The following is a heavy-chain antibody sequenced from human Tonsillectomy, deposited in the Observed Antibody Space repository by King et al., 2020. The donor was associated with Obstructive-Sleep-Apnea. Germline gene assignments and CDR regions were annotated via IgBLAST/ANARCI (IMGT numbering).Heavy chain of an antibody. Sequence: QLQESGPGLVKPSETLSLTCTVSGGSISSYYWSWIRQPPGKGLEWIGDISYSGSTNYNPSLKSRVTISVDTSKNQFSLKRSSVTAADTAVYYCARSLDSSGYYYTNYWGQGTLVTVSS. J-gene: IGHJ4*02. V-gene: IGHV4-59*08. CDR1: GGSISSYY. D-gene: IGHD3-22*01. CDR2: ISYSGST. CDR3: ARSLDSSGYYYTNY.